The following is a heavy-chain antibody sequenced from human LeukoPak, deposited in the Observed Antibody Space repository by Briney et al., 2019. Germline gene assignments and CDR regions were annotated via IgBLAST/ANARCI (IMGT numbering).Heavy chain of an antibody. Sequence: SGTLSLTCAVSGGSIGTTNWWSWVRQPPGKGPECIGEIYHSGSTNYNPSLKSRVTVSVDTSKNQFSLKLTSVTAADTAVYYCARGGAARLHFQNWGQGTLVTVSS. CDR2: IYHSGST. V-gene: IGHV4-4*02. D-gene: IGHD6-6*01. J-gene: IGHJ1*01. CDR1: GGSIGTTNW. CDR3: ARGGAARLHFQN.